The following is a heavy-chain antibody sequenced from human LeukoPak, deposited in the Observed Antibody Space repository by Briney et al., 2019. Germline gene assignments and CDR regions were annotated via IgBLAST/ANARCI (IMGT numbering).Heavy chain of an antibody. CDR3: ARSHLVGIAAAGTPNYYYYGMDV. D-gene: IGHD6-13*01. CDR2: INHSGST. Sequence: SETLSLTCAVYGGSFSGYYWSWIRQPPGKGLEWIGEINHSGSTNYNPSLKSRVTISVDTSKNQFSLKLSSVTAADTAVYYCARSHLVGIAAAGTPNYYYYGMDVWGQGTTVTVSS. V-gene: IGHV4-34*01. CDR1: GGSFSGYY. J-gene: IGHJ6*02.